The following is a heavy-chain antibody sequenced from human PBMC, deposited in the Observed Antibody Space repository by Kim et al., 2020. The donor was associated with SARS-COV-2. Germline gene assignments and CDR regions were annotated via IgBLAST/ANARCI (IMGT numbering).Heavy chain of an antibody. CDR3: ARDPAYYYGSGTTGYGDAFDI. CDR1: GFTFSSYS. D-gene: IGHD3-10*01. V-gene: IGHV3-48*02. Sequence: GGSLRLSCAASGFTFSSYSMNWVRQAPGKGLEWVSYISSSSSTIYYADSVKGRFTISRDNAKNSLYLQMNSLRDEDTAVYYCARDPAYYYGSGTTGYGDAFDIWGQGTMVTVSS. CDR2: ISSSSSTI. J-gene: IGHJ3*02.